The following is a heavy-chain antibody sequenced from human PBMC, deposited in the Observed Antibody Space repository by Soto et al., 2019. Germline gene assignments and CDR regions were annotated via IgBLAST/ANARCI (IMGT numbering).Heavy chain of an antibody. V-gene: IGHV1-69*01. J-gene: IGHJ4*02. D-gene: IGHD4-17*01. CDR1: GGTFSSYA. CDR3: VGPVPYGDYGVFDY. Sequence: QVQLVQSGAEVKKPGSSVKVSCKASGGTFSSYAISWVRQAPGQGLEWMGGIIPIFGTANYAQRFQGRVTITADESTSTAYMELTSLKSEDTAVYYCVGPVPYGDYGVFDYWGQGTLVTVSS. CDR2: IIPIFGTA.